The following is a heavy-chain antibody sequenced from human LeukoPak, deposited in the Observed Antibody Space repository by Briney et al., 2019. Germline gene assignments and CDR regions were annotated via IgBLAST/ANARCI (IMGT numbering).Heavy chain of an antibody. D-gene: IGHD5-24*01. Sequence: PGGSLRLSCAASGFTVRSNYMSWVRPAPGKGLEWVSVIYVDGTTYYADSVKGRFTISRDNSKNTLSLQMNSLRAEDTAVYYCARGDGYNFFDYWGQGTLVTVSS. J-gene: IGHJ4*02. V-gene: IGHV3-53*01. CDR2: IYVDGTT. CDR1: GFTVRSNY. CDR3: ARGDGYNFFDY.